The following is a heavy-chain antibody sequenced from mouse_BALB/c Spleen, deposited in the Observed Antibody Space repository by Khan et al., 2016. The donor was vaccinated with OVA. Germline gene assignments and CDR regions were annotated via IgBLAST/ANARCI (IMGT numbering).Heavy chain of an antibody. Sequence: LVQSGGSRKLPCAASGFTFTSYGMHWIRQAPEKGLEWVAYISSDSNTIYYADTVKGRFTISRDNPKNTLFLQMISLRSGDTAMYFCATSYFYGYYFDYWGQGTTLTVSS. D-gene: IGHD1-1*01. CDR3: ATSYFYGYYFDY. V-gene: IGHV5-17*02. J-gene: IGHJ2*01. CDR2: ISSDSNTI. CDR1: GFTFTSYG.